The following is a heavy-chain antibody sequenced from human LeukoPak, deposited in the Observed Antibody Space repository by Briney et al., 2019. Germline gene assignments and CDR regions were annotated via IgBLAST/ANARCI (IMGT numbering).Heavy chain of an antibody. D-gene: IGHD1-7*01. J-gene: IGHJ3*02. V-gene: IGHV3-30*03. CDR3: ARDSGNYLDAFDI. CDR2: ISYDGSNK. CDR1: GFTLSSYD. Sequence: GGSLRLSCAASGFTLSSYDMHWVRQAPGKGREWVAVISYDGSNKYYADSVKGRFTISRDNAKNSLYLQMNSLRAEDTAVYYCARDSGNYLDAFDIWGQGTMVTVSS.